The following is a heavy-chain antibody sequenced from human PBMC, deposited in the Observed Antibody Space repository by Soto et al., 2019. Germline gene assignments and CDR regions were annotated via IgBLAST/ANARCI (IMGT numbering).Heavy chain of an antibody. CDR3: ARDWKRGYSYGLPSFDY. CDR2: ISSSSSTI. Sequence: GGSLRLSCAASGFTFSSYSMNWVRQAPGKGLEWVSYISSSSSTIYYADSVKGRFTISRDNAKNSLYLQMNSLRDEDTAVYYCARDWKRGYSYGLPSFDYWGQGTLVTVSS. CDR1: GFTFSSYS. V-gene: IGHV3-48*02. D-gene: IGHD5-18*01. J-gene: IGHJ4*02.